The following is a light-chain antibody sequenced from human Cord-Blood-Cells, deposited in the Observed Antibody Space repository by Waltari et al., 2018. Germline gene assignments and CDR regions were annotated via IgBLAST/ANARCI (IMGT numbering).Light chain of an antibody. CDR3: CSYAGSSWV. Sequence: QSALTQPASVSGSPGQSIPIPCTGTSSDVGRYNLVSWYQQHPGKAPKLMMYEGSKRPSGVSNRFSGSKSGNTASLTISGLQAEDEADYYCCSYAGSSWVFGGGTKLTVL. J-gene: IGLJ3*02. CDR1: SSDVGRYNL. CDR2: EGS. V-gene: IGLV2-23*01.